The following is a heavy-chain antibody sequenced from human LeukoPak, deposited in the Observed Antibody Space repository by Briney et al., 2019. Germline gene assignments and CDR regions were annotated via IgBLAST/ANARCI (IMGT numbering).Heavy chain of an antibody. V-gene: IGHV4-34*01. CDR3: ARARWGAADGNYYYYGMDV. CDR2: INHSGST. J-gene: IGHJ6*02. CDR1: GGSFSGYY. D-gene: IGHD6-13*01. Sequence: SETVSLTCAVYGGSFSGYYWSWIRQPPGKGLEWIGEINHSGSTNYNPSLKSRVTISVDTSKKQFSLKLSSVTAADTAVYYCARARWGAADGNYYYYGMDVWGQGTTVTVSS.